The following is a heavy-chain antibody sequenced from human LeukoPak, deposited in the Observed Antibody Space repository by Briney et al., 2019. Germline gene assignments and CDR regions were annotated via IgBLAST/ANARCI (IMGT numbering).Heavy chain of an antibody. V-gene: IGHV4-34*01. J-gene: IGHJ4*02. D-gene: IGHD5-24*01. Sequence: SETLSLTCAVYGGSFSGYYWSWIRQPPGKGLEWIREINHSGSTNYNPSLKSRVTISVDTSKNQFSLKLSSVTAADTAVYYCARGRLRGDGYNYWGQGTLVTVSS. CDR3: ARGRLRGDGYNY. CDR1: GGSFSGYY. CDR2: INHSGST.